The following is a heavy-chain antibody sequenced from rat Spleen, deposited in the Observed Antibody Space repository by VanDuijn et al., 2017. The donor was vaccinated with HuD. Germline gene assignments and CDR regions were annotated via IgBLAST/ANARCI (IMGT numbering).Heavy chain of an antibody. CDR1: GFTFSDYY. Sequence: EVQLVETGGGLVQPGRSLKLSCVASGFTFSDYYMAWVRQDPKKGLEWVASIRYESSSTYYGDSVKGRFTISRDNAKSTLYLQMDSLRSEDTATYYCARRDYSGDDYVMDAWGQGASVTVSS. CDR2: IRYESSST. D-gene: IGHD1-1*01. J-gene: IGHJ4*01. CDR3: ARRDYSGDDYVMDA. V-gene: IGHV5-22*01.